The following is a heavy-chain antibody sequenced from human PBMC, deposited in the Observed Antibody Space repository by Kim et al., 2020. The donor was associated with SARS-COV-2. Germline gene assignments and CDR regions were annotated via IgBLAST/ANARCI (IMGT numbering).Heavy chain of an antibody. CDR2: IFYSGAS. CDR3: AILSALKDVFDF. V-gene: IGHV4-39*01. CDR1: GTSISTPSYY. Sequence: SETLSLTCNVSGTSISTPSYYWGWFRQSPGKSPEWIVHIFYSGASYYTPSLKSRVTVSVESSESQFSLRLTSVTAADTAVYFCAILSALKDVFDFWCQG. D-gene: IGHD3-10*02. J-gene: IGHJ4*02.